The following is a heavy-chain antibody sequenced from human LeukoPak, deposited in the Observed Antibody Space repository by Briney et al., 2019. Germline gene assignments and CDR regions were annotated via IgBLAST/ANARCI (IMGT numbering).Heavy chain of an antibody. CDR1: GFTLSTYD. CDR3: SKKGQSEDYGKPG. J-gene: IGHJ4*02. V-gene: IGHV3-23*01. D-gene: IGHD4-17*01. Sequence: GGSLRLSCAASGFTLSTYDMYWVRQAPGKGLECVSSISRSGGSTYYADSVKGRFTISRDNSKNTLYLQMSSLRADDTAVYYCSKKGQSEDYGKPGWGQGTLVTVSS. CDR2: ISRSGGST.